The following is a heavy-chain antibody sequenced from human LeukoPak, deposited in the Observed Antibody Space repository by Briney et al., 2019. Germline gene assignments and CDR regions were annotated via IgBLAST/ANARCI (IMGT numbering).Heavy chain of an antibody. V-gene: IGHV3-48*04. CDR1: GFTFSSYG. D-gene: IGHD3-10*01. CDR2: ISSSGSNI. CDR3: ARDRGPGVLWFGEAPSYMDV. J-gene: IGHJ6*03. Sequence: PGGSLRLSCAASGFTFSSYGMNWVRQAPGKGLEWVSYISSSGSNIYYADSVKGRFTISRDNAKNSLYLQMNSLRAEDTAIYYCARDRGPGVLWFGEAPSYMDVWGKGTAVTVSS.